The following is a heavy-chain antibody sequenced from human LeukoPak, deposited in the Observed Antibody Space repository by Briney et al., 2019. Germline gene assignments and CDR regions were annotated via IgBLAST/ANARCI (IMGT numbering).Heavy chain of an antibody. D-gene: IGHD1-26*01. CDR2: INPNTGGT. CDR3: ARDFHYSGSFLY. Sequence: ASVKVSCKASRYTFTAYHIHWVRQAPGQGLEWMGRINPNTGGTNYEQKFQGRVSMTRDTSISTAYMELTRLKSDDTAVYYCARDFHYSGSFLYWGQGTLVTVSS. CDR1: RYTFTAYH. V-gene: IGHV1-2*06. J-gene: IGHJ4*02.